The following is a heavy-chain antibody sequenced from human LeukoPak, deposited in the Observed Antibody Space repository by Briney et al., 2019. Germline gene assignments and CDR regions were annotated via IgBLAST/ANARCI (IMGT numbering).Heavy chain of an antibody. D-gene: IGHD2-2*01. CDR2: IYYSGST. Sequence: SQTLSLTCTVSGGSISSGGYYWSWIRQHPGKGLEWIGYIYYSGSTYYNASLKSRVTISVDTSKNQFSLKLSSVTAADTAVYYCAREGVVPAAMSGWYFDLWGRGTLVTVSS. CDR3: AREGVVPAAMSGWYFDL. J-gene: IGHJ2*01. V-gene: IGHV4-31*03. CDR1: GGSISSGGYY.